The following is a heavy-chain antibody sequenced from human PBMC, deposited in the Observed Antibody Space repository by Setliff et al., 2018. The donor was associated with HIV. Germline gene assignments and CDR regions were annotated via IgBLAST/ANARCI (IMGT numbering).Heavy chain of an antibody. CDR1: GGTFSSYA. V-gene: IGHV1-69*05. CDR3: ARGYLISGTQKSYYMDV. J-gene: IGHJ6*03. CDR2: IIPIFGTA. D-gene: IGHD1-26*01. Sequence: SVKVSCKASGGTFSSYAISWVRQAPGQGLEWMGGIIPIFGTANYAQKFQGRVTMTTDTSTSTAYMELRSLRSDDTAVYYCARGYLISGTQKSYYMDVWGKGTTVTVS.